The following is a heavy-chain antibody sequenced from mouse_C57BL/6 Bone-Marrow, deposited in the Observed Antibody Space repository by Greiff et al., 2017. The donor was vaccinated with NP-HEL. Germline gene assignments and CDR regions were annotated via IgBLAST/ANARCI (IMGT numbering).Heavy chain of an antibody. Sequence: VQLQQSGPELVKPGASVKISCKASGYAFSSSWMNWVKQRPGKGLEWIGRIYPGDGDTNYNGKFKGKATLTADKSSSTAYMQLSSLTSEDSAVYFCASLLLRHYFDYWGQGTTLTVSS. J-gene: IGHJ2*01. V-gene: IGHV1-82*01. D-gene: IGHD1-1*01. CDR1: GYAFSSSW. CDR3: ASLLLRHYFDY. CDR2: IYPGDGDT.